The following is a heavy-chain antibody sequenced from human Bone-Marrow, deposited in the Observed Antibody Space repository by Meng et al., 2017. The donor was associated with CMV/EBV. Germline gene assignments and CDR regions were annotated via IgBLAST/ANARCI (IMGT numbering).Heavy chain of an antibody. J-gene: IGHJ6*02. CDR1: DSIRSDGYY. CDR3: ARDTSSRPADSGIDV. Sequence: DSIRSDGYYWSWIRQHSGQGLEWIGHIYYSGAGDYNPALGSRITMSVDTSKNHFFLKLTSVTAADTAVYYCARDTSSRPADSGIDVWGQGTTVTISS. CDR2: IYYSGAG. V-gene: IGHV4-31*02. D-gene: IGHD6-13*01.